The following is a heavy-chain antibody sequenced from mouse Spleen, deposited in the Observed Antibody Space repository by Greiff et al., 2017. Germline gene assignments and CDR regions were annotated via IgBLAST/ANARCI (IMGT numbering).Heavy chain of an antibody. CDR1: GFTFSSYA. V-gene: IGHV5-9-3*01. D-gene: IGHD2-1*01. CDR2: ISSGGSYT. J-gene: IGHJ2*01. Sequence: EVKLVESGGGLVKPGGSLKLSCAASGFTFSSYAMSWVRQTPEKRLEWVATISSGGSYTYYPDSVKGRFTISRDNAKNTLYLQMSSLRSEDTAMYYCARQSGSIYYGNYFDYWGQGTTLTVSS. CDR3: ARQSGSIYYGNYFDY.